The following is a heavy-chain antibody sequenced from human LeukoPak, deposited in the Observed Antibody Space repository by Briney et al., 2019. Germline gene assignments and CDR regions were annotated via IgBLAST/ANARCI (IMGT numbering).Heavy chain of an antibody. V-gene: IGHV3-23*01. D-gene: IGHD3-22*01. CDR2: ISGSGANT. Sequence: PGGSLRLSCAASGFTFSTYAMSWVRQAPGKGLEWVSTISGSGANTYYADSVRGRFTISRDNSKNTLYLQMNSLRAEDTAVYYCARDHYYDSSGYYSAFDIWGQGTMVTVSS. CDR3: ARDHYYDSSGYYSAFDI. J-gene: IGHJ3*02. CDR1: GFTFSTYA.